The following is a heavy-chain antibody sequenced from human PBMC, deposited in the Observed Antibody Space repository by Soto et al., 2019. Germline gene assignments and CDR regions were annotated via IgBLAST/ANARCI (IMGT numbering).Heavy chain of an antibody. V-gene: IGHV4-34*01. CDR3: ARVERGTATTVVDAFDI. CDR2: ISHSGRI. Sequence: SETLSLTCAVYGGSVSSGSYYWSWIRQPPGKGLEWIAEISHSGRIHFNPSLKSRVTISVDTSKNQFSLRMSSVTAADTALYYCARVERGTATTVVDAFDIWGQGTMVTVSS. CDR1: GGSVSSGSYY. D-gene: IGHD1-1*01. J-gene: IGHJ3*02.